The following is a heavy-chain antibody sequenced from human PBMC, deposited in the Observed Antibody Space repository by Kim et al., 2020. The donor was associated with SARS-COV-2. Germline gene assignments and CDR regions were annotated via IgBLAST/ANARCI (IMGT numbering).Heavy chain of an antibody. CDR1: GFTFSNYA. CDR2: ISYDGSNT. CDR3: ARDLAGAGSSWGYYYVMDV. D-gene: IGHD6-13*01. V-gene: IGHV3-30-3*01. Sequence: GGSLRLSCAASGFTFSNYAMYWVRQAPGRGLEWVAVISYDGSNTYYVDPVKGRFSISRDISKNTLYLQMNSLRLEDTAVYYCARDLAGAGSSWGYYYVMDVWGQGTTVTVSS. J-gene: IGHJ6*02.